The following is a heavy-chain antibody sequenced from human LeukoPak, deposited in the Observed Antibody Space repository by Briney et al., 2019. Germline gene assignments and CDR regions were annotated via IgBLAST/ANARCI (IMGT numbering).Heavy chain of an antibody. CDR1: GFTFIDYD. V-gene: IGHV3-13*01. CDR3: ARGGIQVSGIDEFDY. J-gene: IGHJ4*02. CDR2: IGIRGVT. D-gene: IGHD6-19*01. Sequence: GGSLRLSCAASGFTFIDYDMHWVRQVIGKGLEWVSAIGIRGVTHYSGSVKGRFTISRENAESSLYLQMNSLRAEDTAVYYCARGGIQVSGIDEFDYWGQGTLVTVPS.